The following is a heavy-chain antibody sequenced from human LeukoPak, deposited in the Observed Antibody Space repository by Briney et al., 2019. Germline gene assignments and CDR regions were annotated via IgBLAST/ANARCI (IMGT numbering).Heavy chain of an antibody. CDR2: INGDGSST. V-gene: IGHV3-74*01. D-gene: IGHD3-9*01. CDR1: GFTFSSYW. CDR3: ARVWYYDILTGYSPFDY. J-gene: IGHJ4*02. Sequence: PGGSLRLSCAASGFTFSSYWMHWVRQAPGKGLVWVSRINGDGSSTSYADSVKGRFTISRDNAKNTLYLQMNSLRAEDTAVYYCARVWYYDILTGYSPFDYWGQGTLVTVSS.